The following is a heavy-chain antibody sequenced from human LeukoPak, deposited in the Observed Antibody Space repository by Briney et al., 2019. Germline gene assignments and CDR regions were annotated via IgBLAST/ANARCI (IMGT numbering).Heavy chain of an antibody. D-gene: IGHD4-17*01. Sequence: GGSLRLSCAASGFIFSSYSMNWVRQAPGKGLEWVSSISSSSSYIYYADSVKGRFTISRDNAKNSLYLQMNSLRAEDTAVYYCARDHYGDYTFDYWGQGTLVTVSS. V-gene: IGHV3-21*01. J-gene: IGHJ4*02. CDR1: GFIFSSYS. CDR3: ARDHYGDYTFDY. CDR2: ISSSSSYI.